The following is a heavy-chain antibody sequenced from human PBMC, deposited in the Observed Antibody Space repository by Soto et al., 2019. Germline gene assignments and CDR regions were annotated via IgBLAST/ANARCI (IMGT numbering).Heavy chain of an antibody. V-gene: IGHV4-39*01. J-gene: IGHJ4*02. CDR3: ARLQVAGTFDY. D-gene: IGHD6-19*01. CDR1: GGSISSSIYY. CDR2: IYYSGST. Sequence: SETLSLTCTVSGGSISSSIYYWGWIRQPPGKGLEWIGTIYYSGSTYYNPSLKSRVTISVDTSKNQFSLKLSSVTAADTAVYFCARLQVAGTFDYWGQGTLVTVSS.